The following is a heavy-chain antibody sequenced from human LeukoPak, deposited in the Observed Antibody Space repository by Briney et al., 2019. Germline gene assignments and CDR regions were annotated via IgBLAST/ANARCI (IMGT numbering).Heavy chain of an antibody. J-gene: IGHJ4*02. CDR2: INHSGST. Sequence: GSLRLSCAASGFTFSSYSMNWVRQAPGKGLEWIGEINHSGSTNYNPSLKSRVTISVDTSKNQFSLKLSSVTAADTAVYYCARLSSTRYYYGSGSYKDYWGQGTLVTVSS. D-gene: IGHD3-10*01. V-gene: IGHV4-34*01. CDR1: GFTFSSYS. CDR3: ARLSSTRYYYGSGSYKDY.